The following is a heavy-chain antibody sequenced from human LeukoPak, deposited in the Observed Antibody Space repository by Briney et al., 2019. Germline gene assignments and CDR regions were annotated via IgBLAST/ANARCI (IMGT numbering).Heavy chain of an antibody. V-gene: IGHV3-23*01. CDR2: ISGSGGST. CDR1: GFTFSSYA. CDR3: AKDLGVVQPRQH. Sequence: GGSLRLSCAASGFTFSSYAMSWVRQAPGKGLECVSAISGSGGSTYYADSVKGRFTISRDNSNNTLYLQMNGLRAQDTAVYSCAKDLGVVQPRQHWGQGTLVTVFS. J-gene: IGHJ4*02. D-gene: IGHD3-3*01.